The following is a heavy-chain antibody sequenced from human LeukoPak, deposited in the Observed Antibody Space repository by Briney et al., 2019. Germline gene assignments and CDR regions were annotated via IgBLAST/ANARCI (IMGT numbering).Heavy chain of an antibody. Sequence: GGSLRLSCAASGFTFSSYELNWVRQTPGKGLEWVSYISSSGSSIYYADSVKGRFTISRDNAKNSLCLQMNSLRAEDTAVYYCARQYYYDTSGYDAFDIWGQGTMVTVSS. CDR1: GFTFSSYE. V-gene: IGHV3-48*03. CDR2: ISSSGSSI. CDR3: ARQYYYDTSGYDAFDI. J-gene: IGHJ3*02. D-gene: IGHD3-22*01.